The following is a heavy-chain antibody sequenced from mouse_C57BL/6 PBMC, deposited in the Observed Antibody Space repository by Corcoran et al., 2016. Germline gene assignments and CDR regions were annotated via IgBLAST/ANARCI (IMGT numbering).Heavy chain of an antibody. D-gene: IGHD2-5*01. V-gene: IGHV1-18*01. CDR1: GYTFTDYN. CDR2: INPNNGGT. Sequence: EVQLQQSGPELVKPGASVKIPCKASGYTFTDYNMDWVKQSHGKSLEWIGDINPNNGGTIYNQKFKGKATLTVDKSSSTAYMELRSLTSEDTAVYYCARWDYSNYEAMGYWGQGTSVTVSS. J-gene: IGHJ4*01. CDR3: ARWDYSNYEAMGY.